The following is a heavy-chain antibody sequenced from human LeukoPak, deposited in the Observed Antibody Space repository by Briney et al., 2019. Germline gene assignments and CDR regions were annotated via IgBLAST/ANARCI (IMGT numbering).Heavy chain of an antibody. V-gene: IGHV4-34*01. CDR1: GGSFSGYY. CDR2: INHSGST. Sequence: PSEALSLTCAVYGGSFSGYYWSWIRQPPGKGLEWIGEINHSGSTNYNPSLKSRVTISVDTSKNQFSLKLSSVTAADTAVYYCARAPGLPFNYYYGMDVWGQGTTVTVSS. CDR3: ARAPGLPFNYYYGMDV. D-gene: IGHD2-15*01. J-gene: IGHJ6*02.